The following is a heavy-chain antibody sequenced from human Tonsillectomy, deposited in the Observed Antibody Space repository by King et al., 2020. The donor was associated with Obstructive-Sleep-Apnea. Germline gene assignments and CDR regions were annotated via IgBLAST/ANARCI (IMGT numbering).Heavy chain of an antibody. Sequence: VQLVESGAEVKKPGASVKVSCKASGYTFTSYDISWVRQAPGQGLEWRGWSSAYNGNTNYAQKLQGRVTMTTDTSTSTAYMELRGLRSDDTAVYYCARGQVPAAIGIYYGMDVWGQGTTVTVSS. D-gene: IGHD2-2*01. CDR2: SSAYNGNT. CDR1: GYTFTSYD. CDR3: ARGQVPAAIGIYYGMDV. J-gene: IGHJ6*02. V-gene: IGHV1-18*01.